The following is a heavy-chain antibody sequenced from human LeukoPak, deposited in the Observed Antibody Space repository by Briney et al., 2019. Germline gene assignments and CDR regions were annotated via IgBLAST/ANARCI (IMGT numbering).Heavy chain of an antibody. Sequence: GGSLRLSCAASGFTFSDYAMGWVRQAPGKGLDWVSAISGRDSSTYYADSVKGRFTISRDNSKNTLYLQMNSLRAEDTAVYYCAKDGCASPTCYINYWGRGTLVTVSS. V-gene: IGHV3-23*01. CDR1: GFTFSDYA. CDR2: ISGRDSST. J-gene: IGHJ4*02. D-gene: IGHD2-2*02. CDR3: AKDGCASPTCYINY.